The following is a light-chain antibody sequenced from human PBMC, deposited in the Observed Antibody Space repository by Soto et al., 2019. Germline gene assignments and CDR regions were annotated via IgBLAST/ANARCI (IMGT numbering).Light chain of an antibody. Sequence: QTVVTQPPSVSAAPGQTVTISCSGSSSNIGSKYVSWYQHLPGTAPKLLIYDNNKRPSGIPDRFSGSQSGTSATLGITGLQTGDEADYYCGTWDSSLSAVFGGGTKLTVL. CDR2: DNN. V-gene: IGLV1-51*01. CDR3: GTWDSSLSAV. CDR1: SSNIGSKY. J-gene: IGLJ2*01.